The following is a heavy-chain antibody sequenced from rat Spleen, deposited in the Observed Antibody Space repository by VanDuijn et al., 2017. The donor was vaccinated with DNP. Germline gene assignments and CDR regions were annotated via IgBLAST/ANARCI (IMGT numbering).Heavy chain of an antibody. V-gene: IGHV5S10*01. CDR1: GFTFSDYY. Sequence: EVQLVESGGGLVQPGRSLKLSCAASGFTFSDYYMAWVRQAPKKGLEWVATISYDGSSTYYRDSVKGRFTISRDYAKPTLYLQMNSLRSEDTATYYCTRGPGFGLDYWGQGVMVTVSS. J-gene: IGHJ2*01. CDR2: ISYDGSST. D-gene: IGHD1-4*01. CDR3: TRGPGFGLDY.